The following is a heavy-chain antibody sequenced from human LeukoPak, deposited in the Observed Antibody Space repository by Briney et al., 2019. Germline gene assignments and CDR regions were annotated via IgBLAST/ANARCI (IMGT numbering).Heavy chain of an antibody. CDR1: GDSVSSNSAA. CDR2: TYYKSKWYT. J-gene: IGHJ5*02. D-gene: IGHD6-19*01. Sequence: SQTLSLTCAISGDSVSSNSAAWNWIRQSPSRGLEWLARTYYKSKWYTDYAVSVKSRIIINPDTSRNQFSLHLRSVTPEDTAVYYCARGGSGWYRNWFDPWGQGTLVTVSS. CDR3: ARGGSGWYRNWFDP. V-gene: IGHV6-1*01.